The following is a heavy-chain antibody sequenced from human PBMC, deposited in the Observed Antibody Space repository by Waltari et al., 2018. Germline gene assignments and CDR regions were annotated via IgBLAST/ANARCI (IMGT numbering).Heavy chain of an antibody. J-gene: IGHJ3*01. CDR2: IFPSGNT. D-gene: IGHD1-1*01. CDR3: ARATNWVLDAFDL. Sequence: ELQVVESGGGLIQPGGSLRVSCAASGFTVSNTYMAWVRQPPGKGREWVSVIFPSGNTYYTDSGKGRFTISRDGSENTVHLQLKTLRPEDTAIYYCARATNWVLDAFDLWGQGTMVTVSP. CDR1: GFTVSNTY. V-gene: IGHV3-53*01.